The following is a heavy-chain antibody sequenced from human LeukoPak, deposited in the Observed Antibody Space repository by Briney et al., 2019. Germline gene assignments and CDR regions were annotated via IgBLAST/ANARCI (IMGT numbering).Heavy chain of an antibody. D-gene: IGHD3-9*01. V-gene: IGHV1-8*01. CDR2: MNPNSGNT. J-gene: IGHJ5*02. CDR1: GYTFTSYD. Sequence: GASVKVSCKASGYTFTSYDINWVRQATGQGLEWMGWMNPNSGNTGYAQKFQGRVTMTRNTSISTAYMELSSLRSEDTAVYYCARVPDILTGYYNDWFDPWGQGTLVTVSS. CDR3: ARVPDILTGYYNDWFDP.